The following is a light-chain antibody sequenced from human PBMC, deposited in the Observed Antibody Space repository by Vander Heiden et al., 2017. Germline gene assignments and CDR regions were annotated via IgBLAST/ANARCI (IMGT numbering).Light chain of an antibody. CDR2: EAS. CDR3: QKYNSAPWT. CDR1: QSISSY. V-gene: IGKV1-27*01. J-gene: IGKJ1*01. Sequence: DIQITQSPSHPVVFSGDRGTIPCRASQSISSYLAWYQQTPGKVPKLLIYEASNMQTGVPSRFSGSGSGTEFTLTISSLQPEDVAAYYCQKYNSAPWTFGQGTRVEIK.